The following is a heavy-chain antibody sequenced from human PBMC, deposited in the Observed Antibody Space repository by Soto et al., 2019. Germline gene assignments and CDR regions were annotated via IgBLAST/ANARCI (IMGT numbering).Heavy chain of an antibody. CDR3: ARVFYYGSGSYYNGNWFDP. V-gene: IGHV1-18*01. D-gene: IGHD3-10*01. Sequence: ASVKVSCKASGYTFTSYGISWVRQAPGQGLEWMGWISAYNGNTNYAQKLQGRVTMTTDTSTSTAYMELRSLRSDDTAVYYCARVFYYGSGSYYNGNWFDPWGQGTLVIV. J-gene: IGHJ5*02. CDR2: ISAYNGNT. CDR1: GYTFTSYG.